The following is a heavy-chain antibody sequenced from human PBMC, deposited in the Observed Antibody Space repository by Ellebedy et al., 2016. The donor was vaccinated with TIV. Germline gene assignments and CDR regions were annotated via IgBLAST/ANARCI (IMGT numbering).Heavy chain of an antibody. V-gene: IGHV1-2*04. CDR1: GYTFTGYY. CDR3: ARLEPSYDAFDI. J-gene: IGHJ3*02. CDR2: INPNSGGT. Sequence: ASVKVSCXASGYTFTGYYMHWVRQAPGQGLEWMGWINPNSGGTKYAQKFQGWVTMTRDTSINTAYMELSRLKSDDTAVHYCARLEPSYDAFDIWGQGTMVTVSS.